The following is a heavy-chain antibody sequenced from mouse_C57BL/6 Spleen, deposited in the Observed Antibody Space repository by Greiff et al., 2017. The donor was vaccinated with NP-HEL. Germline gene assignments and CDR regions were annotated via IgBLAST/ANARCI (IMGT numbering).Heavy chain of an antibody. J-gene: IGHJ3*01. CDR2: IHPNSGSN. CDR1: GYTFTSYW. D-gene: IGHD3-2*02. Sequence: QVQLQQPGAELVKPGASVKLSCKASGYTFTSYWMHWVKQRPGQGLEWIGMIHPNSGSNNYNEKFKSKATLTVDKSSSTAYMQLSSLTSEDSAVYYCARTSSGYPWFAYWGQGTLVTVSA. CDR3: ARTSSGYPWFAY. V-gene: IGHV1-64*01.